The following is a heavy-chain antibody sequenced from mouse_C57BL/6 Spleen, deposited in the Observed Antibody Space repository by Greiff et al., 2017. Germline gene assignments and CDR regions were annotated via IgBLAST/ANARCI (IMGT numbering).Heavy chain of an antibody. CDR1: GYTFTSYG. CDR2: IYPRSGTT. D-gene: IGHD2-5*01. J-gene: IGHJ3*01. Sequence: VQLQQSGAELARPGASVKLSCKASGYTFTSYGISWVKQRTGQGLEWIGEIYPRSGTTYYNEKFKGKATLTADKSSSTAYMELPSLTSEDSAVYFCAMYYSNYWFAYWGQGTLVTVSA. CDR3: AMYYSNYWFAY. V-gene: IGHV1-81*01.